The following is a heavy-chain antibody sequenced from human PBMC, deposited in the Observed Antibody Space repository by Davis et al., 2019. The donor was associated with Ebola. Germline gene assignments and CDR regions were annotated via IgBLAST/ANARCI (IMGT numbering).Heavy chain of an antibody. CDR3: ASGIAVAGTGGYYYYYGMDV. D-gene: IGHD6-19*01. CDR2: FDPEDGET. J-gene: IGHJ6*04. Sequence: AASVKVSCKVSGYTLTELSMHWVRQAPGKGLEWMGGFDPEDGETIYAQKFQGRVTMTEDTSTDTAYMELSSLRSEDTAVYYCASGIAVAGTGGYYYYYGMDVWGKGTTVTVSS. CDR1: GYTLTELS. V-gene: IGHV1-24*01.